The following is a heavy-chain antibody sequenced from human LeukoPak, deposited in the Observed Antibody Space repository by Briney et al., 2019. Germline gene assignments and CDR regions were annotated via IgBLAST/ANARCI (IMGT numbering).Heavy chain of an antibody. V-gene: IGHV1-2*06. CDR3: ARLKGEFDY. J-gene: IGHJ4*02. CDR1: GYRFTDYY. CDR2: IYSNSGGT. Sequence: ASVKVSCKAAGYRFTDYYLNWLRQAPGQGPEWMGQIYSNSGGTQYAQKFQGRVTMTRDTSISTAYMELSGLRSDDTAIYYCARLKGEFDYWGQGTQVTISS.